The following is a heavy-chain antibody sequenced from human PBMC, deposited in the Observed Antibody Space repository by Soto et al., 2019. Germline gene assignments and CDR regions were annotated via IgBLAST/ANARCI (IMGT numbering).Heavy chain of an antibody. CDR1: GFTFSSYA. D-gene: IGHD1-26*01. V-gene: IGHV3-23*01. CDR2: ISASGGAT. Sequence: GGSLRLSCVASGFTFSSYAMSWVRQAPGKGLEWVAAISASGGATLHADSVKGRFTISRDNPKNTLHLQMNSLRAEDTAVYYCAKDVEGGSQYGGAFDYWGQGTQVTVSS. J-gene: IGHJ4*02. CDR3: AKDVEGGSQYGGAFDY.